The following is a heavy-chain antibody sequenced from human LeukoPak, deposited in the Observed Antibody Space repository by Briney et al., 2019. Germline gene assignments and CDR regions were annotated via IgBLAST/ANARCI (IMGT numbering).Heavy chain of an antibody. D-gene: IGHD6-19*01. CDR2: IKQDGSEK. Sequence: PGGSLRLSCAASGFTFSSYAMSWVRQAPGKGLEWVANIKQDGSEKYYVDSVKGRFTISRDNAKNSLYLQMNSLRAEDTAVYYCARIWWIAVAGDAFDIWGQGTMVTVSS. V-gene: IGHV3-7*01. CDR3: ARIWWIAVAGDAFDI. J-gene: IGHJ3*02. CDR1: GFTFSSYA.